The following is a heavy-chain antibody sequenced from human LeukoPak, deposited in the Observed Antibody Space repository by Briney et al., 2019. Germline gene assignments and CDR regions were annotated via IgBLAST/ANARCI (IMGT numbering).Heavy chain of an antibody. CDR2: MDPSGTQT. CDR1: GFTFNGSW. V-gene: IGHV3-7*01. Sequence: FTSSGSGFTFNGSWMNWVRQAPGKGLEWVANMDPSGTQTRYVDSVKGRSTISKDDPGTSLYLEMHSLRAEDTAIYYCAIWTSGNYWGQGALVTVSS. J-gene: IGHJ4*02. D-gene: IGHD1-1*01. CDR3: AIWTSGNY.